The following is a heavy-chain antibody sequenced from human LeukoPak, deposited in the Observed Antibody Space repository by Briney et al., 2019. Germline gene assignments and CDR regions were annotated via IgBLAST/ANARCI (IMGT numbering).Heavy chain of an antibody. V-gene: IGHV1-2*06. D-gene: IGHD3-10*01. CDR2: INLNSGAT. CDR1: GYTFSDYS. Sequence: ASVKVPCKTSGYTFSDYSIHWLRQAPGQGLEWMGRINLNSGATSYAQNFQGRVTMTRDTSISTAYMELSGLTSDDTAVYYCARGGSGSGYLYYFDYWGQGTLVSVSS. J-gene: IGHJ4*02. CDR3: ARGGSGSGYLYYFDY.